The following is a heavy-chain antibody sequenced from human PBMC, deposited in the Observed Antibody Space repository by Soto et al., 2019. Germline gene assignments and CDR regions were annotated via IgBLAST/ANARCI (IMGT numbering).Heavy chain of an antibody. J-gene: IGHJ4*02. CDR2: INHSGST. CDR1: GGSFSGYY. D-gene: IGHD6-6*01. V-gene: IGHV4-34*01. CDR3: ARALVAARPDPVDY. Sequence: SETLSLTCAVYGGSFSGYYWSWIRQPPGKGLEWIGEINHSGSTNYNPSLKSRVTISVDTSKNQFSLKLSSVTAADTAVYYCARALVAARPDPVDYWGQGTLVTVSS.